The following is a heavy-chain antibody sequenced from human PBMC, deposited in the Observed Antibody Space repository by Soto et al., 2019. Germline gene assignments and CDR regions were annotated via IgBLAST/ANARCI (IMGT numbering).Heavy chain of an antibody. J-gene: IGHJ6*03. V-gene: IGHV5-51*01. D-gene: IGHD4-17*01. CDR2: IYPGDSDT. Sequence: GESLKISCKGSGYSFTSYWIGWVRQMPGKGLEWMGIIYPGDSDTRYSPSFQGQVTISADKSISTAYLQWSSLKASDTAMYYCARRVFDYGDPGDYYYYYMDVWGKGTTVTVSS. CDR3: ARRVFDYGDPGDYYYYYMDV. CDR1: GYSFTSYW.